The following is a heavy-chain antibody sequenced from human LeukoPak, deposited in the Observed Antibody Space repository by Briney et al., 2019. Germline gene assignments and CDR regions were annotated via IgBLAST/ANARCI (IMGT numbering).Heavy chain of an antibody. CDR2: IIPIFGTA. CDR3: ARAGEMATIRVYYFDY. D-gene: IGHD5-24*01. J-gene: IGHJ4*02. CDR1: GGTFSSYA. Sequence: GASVKASCKASGGTFSSYAISWVRQAPGQGLEWMGGIIPIFGTANYAQKFQGRVTITADESTSTAYMELSSLRSEDTAVYYCARAGEMATIRVYYFDYWGQGTLVTVSS. V-gene: IGHV1-69*13.